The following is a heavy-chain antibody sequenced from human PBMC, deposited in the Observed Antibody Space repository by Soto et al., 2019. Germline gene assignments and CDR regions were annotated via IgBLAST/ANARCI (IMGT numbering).Heavy chain of an antibody. CDR3: ARDGRPGDYCSSTSCYDTITTWYYGMDV. V-gene: IGHV1-2*02. Sequence: ASVKVSCKASGYTFTGYYVHWVRQAPGQGLEWMGWINPNSGDTYLAQRFQGRVTMNRDTSIGTAYMELRGLTSDDTAVYYCARDGRPGDYCSSTSCYDTITTWYYGMDVWGQGTTVTSP. D-gene: IGHD2-2*01. CDR1: GYTFTGYY. CDR2: INPNSGDT. J-gene: IGHJ6*02.